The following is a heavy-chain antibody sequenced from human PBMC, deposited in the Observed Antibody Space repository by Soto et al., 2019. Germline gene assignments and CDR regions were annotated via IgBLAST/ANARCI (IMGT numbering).Heavy chain of an antibody. V-gene: IGHV3-23*01. CDR1: GFTFSSYA. Sequence: VGSLRLSCAASGFTFSSYAMSWVRQAPGKGLEWVSAISGSGGNTYYADSVKGRFTISRDNSKNTLYLQMNSLRAEDTAVYYCAKDTLVVVVPAAMIAPWGQGTLVTVSS. J-gene: IGHJ5*02. CDR3: AKDTLVVVVPAAMIAP. D-gene: IGHD2-2*01. CDR2: ISGSGGNT.